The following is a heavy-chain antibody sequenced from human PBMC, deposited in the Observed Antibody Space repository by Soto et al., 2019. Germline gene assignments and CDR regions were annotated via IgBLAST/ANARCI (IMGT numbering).Heavy chain of an antibody. Sequence: GASVKVSCKASGYTFNTYGVSWLRQAPGQGLEWMGRISAYNGDTNYAQKLQGRLTMTTDTSTRTAYMELRSLRSDDTAVYYCASHPVSGSLHFDSWGQGTLVTVSS. D-gene: IGHD1-26*01. J-gene: IGHJ4*02. CDR2: ISAYNGDT. V-gene: IGHV1-18*04. CDR3: ASHPVSGSLHFDS. CDR1: GYTFNTYG.